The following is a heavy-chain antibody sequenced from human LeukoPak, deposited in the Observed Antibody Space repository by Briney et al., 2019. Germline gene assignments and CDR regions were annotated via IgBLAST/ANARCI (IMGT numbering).Heavy chain of an antibody. CDR1: GFTFSSYA. Sequence: PGGSLRLSCAASGFTFSSYAMSWVRQAPGKGLEWVSIIYSGGSTYYADSVKGRFTISRDNFKNTVYLQMNSLRAEDTAVYYCAKEAPWEAARAYYGMDVWGQGTTVTVSS. CDR3: AKEAPWEAARAYYGMDV. D-gene: IGHD6-6*01. J-gene: IGHJ6*02. CDR2: IYSGGST. V-gene: IGHV3-23*03.